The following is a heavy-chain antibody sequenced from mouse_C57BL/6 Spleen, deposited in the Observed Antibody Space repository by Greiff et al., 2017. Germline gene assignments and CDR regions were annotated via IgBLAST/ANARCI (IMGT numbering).Heavy chain of an antibody. CDR3: ARSTTVVNWYFDV. CDR2: IYPGSGNT. V-gene: IGHV1-66*01. J-gene: IGHJ1*03. D-gene: IGHD1-1*01. Sequence: VQLQQSGPELVKPGASVKISCKASGYSFTSYYIHWVKQRPGQGLEWIGWIYPGSGNTKYNEKFKGKATLTADTSSSTAYMQLSSLTSEDSAVYDCARSTTVVNWYFDVWGTGTTVTVSS. CDR1: GYSFTSYY.